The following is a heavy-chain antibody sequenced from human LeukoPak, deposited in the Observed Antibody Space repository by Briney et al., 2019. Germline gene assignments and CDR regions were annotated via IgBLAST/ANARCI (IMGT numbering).Heavy chain of an antibody. J-gene: IGHJ4*02. V-gene: IGHV3-23*01. D-gene: IGHD1-26*01. CDR3: AKRTLTPSESHSPLDY. CDR2: ISGSGGTT. Sequence: GGSLRLSCTASGFTFSSYAMSWVRQAPGKGPEWVSTISGSGGTTYYADSVKGRFTISRDNSRNTEYLQMNSLRAEDTAVYYCAKRTLTPSESHSPLDYWVQGTLVTVSS. CDR1: GFTFSSYA.